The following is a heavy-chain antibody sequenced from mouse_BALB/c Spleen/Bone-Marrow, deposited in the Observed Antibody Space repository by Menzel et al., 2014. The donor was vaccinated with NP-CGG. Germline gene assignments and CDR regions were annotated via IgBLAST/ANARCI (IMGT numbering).Heavy chain of an antibody. D-gene: IGHD2-14*01. CDR2: ISSGSSTI. CDR1: GFTFSSFG. J-gene: IGHJ2*01. Sequence: EVQLVESGGGLVQPGGSRKLSCAASGFTFSSFGMHWVRQAPEKGLEWVAYISSGSSTIYYADTVKGRFTISRDNPKNTLFLQMTSLRSEDTAMYYCARSLYYRYDFFDYWGQGTTLPVSS. CDR3: ARSLYYRYDFFDY. V-gene: IGHV5-17*02.